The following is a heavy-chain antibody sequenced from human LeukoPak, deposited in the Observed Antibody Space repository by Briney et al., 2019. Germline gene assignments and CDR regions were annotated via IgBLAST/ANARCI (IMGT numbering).Heavy chain of an antibody. CDR1: GFTFSDYY. D-gene: IGHD3-16*01. V-gene: IGHV3-11*04. CDR3: ASLTRAGTYYYYYYMDV. CDR2: ISSSGSTV. J-gene: IGHJ6*03. Sequence: GGSLRLSCAASGFTFSDYYMSWIRQAPGKGLEWISYISSSGSTVYYADSVKGRFTISRDNAKNSLYLQMNSLRAEDTAVYYCASLTRAGTYYYYYYMDVWGKGTTVTVSS.